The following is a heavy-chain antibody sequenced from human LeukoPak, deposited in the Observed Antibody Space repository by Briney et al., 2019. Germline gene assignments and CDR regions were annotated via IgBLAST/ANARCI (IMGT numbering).Heavy chain of an antibody. CDR3: ATYDFWSGYYFDY. CDR1: GYTLTELS. CDR2: FDPEDGET. V-gene: IGHV1-24*01. Sequence: ASVKVSCKVSGYTLTELSTHWVRQAPGKGLEWMGGFDPEDGETIYAQKFQGRVTMTEDTSTDTAYMELSSLRSEDTAVYYCATYDFWSGYYFDYWGQGTLVTVSS. J-gene: IGHJ4*02. D-gene: IGHD3-3*01.